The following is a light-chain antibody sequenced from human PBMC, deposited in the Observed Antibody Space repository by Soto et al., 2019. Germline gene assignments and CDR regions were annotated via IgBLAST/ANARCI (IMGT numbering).Light chain of an antibody. CDR1: QPLNSN. V-gene: IGKV3-15*01. CDR2: GAS. J-gene: IGKJ5*01. CDR3: QQYEKWPPSIT. Sequence: EIVMTQSPATLSVSPGDRATLSCRAGQPLNSNVAWYQHKPGQAPRLLIYGASTRATGISARFSGSGSGTEFTLTISSLQSEDFAVYYCQQYEKWPPSITFGQGTRLEIK.